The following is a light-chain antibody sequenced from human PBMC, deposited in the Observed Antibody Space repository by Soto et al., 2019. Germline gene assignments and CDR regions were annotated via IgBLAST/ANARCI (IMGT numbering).Light chain of an antibody. V-gene: IGKV1-39*01. CDR3: QQSYSTPQK. CDR1: QSISSW. CDR2: AAS. J-gene: IGKJ1*01. Sequence: IHMTQSPSTLSASVGDRVTITCRASQSISSWLAWYQQKPGKAPKLLIYAASSLQSGVPSRFSGSGSGTDFTLTISSLQPEDFATYYCQQSYSTPQKFGQGNTVDIK.